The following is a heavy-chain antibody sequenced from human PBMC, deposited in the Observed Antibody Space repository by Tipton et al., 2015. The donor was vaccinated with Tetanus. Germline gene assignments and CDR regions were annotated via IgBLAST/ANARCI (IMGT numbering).Heavy chain of an antibody. D-gene: IGHD3-3*01. CDR1: GFTLTTYS. J-gene: IGHJ5*02. V-gene: IGHV3-21*01. Sequence: SLRLSCAASGFTLTTYSINWFRQAPGKGLEWVSSITGSGHITYADSVKGRFTISRDNAKNSVYLQMDSLRAEDTAIYYCARDFRRIFGVAKPFDHWGQGTLVTVSS. CDR3: ARDFRRIFGVAKPFDH. CDR2: ITGSGHI.